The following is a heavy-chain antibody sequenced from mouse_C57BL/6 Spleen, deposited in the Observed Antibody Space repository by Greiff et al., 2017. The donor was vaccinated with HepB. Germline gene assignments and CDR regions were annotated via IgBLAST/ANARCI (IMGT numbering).Heavy chain of an antibody. J-gene: IGHJ4*01. CDR1: GYAFTNYL. Sequence: VQLQQSGAELVRPGTSVKVSCKASGYAFTNYLIEWIKQRPGQGLEWIGVINPGSGGTNYNEKFKGKATLTADKSSSTAYMQLSSLTSEDSAVYFCARTSQYYYAMDYWGQGTSVTVSS. CDR2: INPGSGGT. CDR3: ARTSQYYYAMDY. V-gene: IGHV1-54*01.